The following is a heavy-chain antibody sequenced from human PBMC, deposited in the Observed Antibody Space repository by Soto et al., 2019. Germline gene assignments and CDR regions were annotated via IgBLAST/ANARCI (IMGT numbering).Heavy chain of an antibody. CDR3: ARGYYDSSGYYSTY. Sequence: SETLSLTCTVSGGSISSYYWSWIRQPPGKGLEWIGYIYYSGSTNYNPSLKSRVTISVDTSKNQFSPKLSSVTAADTAVYYCARGYYDSSGYYSTYWGQGTLVTVSS. D-gene: IGHD3-22*01. V-gene: IGHV4-59*01. CDR2: IYYSGST. CDR1: GGSISSYY. J-gene: IGHJ4*02.